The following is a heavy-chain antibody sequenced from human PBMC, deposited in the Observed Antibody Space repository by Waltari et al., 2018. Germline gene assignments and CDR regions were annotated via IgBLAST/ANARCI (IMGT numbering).Heavy chain of an antibody. Sequence: QVQLQQSGPGLVKPSQTLSLTCAISGDSVPSNSAAWNWIRQSPSRGLEWLGRTYYRSKWYNDYAVSVKSRITINPDTSKNQFSLQLNSVTPEDTAVYYCARAKDDVFDYNKNPGFDYWGQGTLVTVSS. D-gene: IGHD4-4*01. CDR3: ARAKDDVFDYNKNPGFDY. V-gene: IGHV6-1*01. CDR1: GDSVPSNSAA. J-gene: IGHJ4*02. CDR2: TYYRSKWYN.